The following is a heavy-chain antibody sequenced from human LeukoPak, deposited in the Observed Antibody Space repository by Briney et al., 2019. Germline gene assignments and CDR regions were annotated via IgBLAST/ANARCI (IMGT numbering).Heavy chain of an antibody. V-gene: IGHV3-23*01. Sequence: GGSLRLSCAASGFTFSSYAMSWVRQAPGKGLEWVSAISGSGGSTYYADSVKGRFTISRDNSKNTLYLQMNSLRAEDTAVYYCAKGRDYDFWSGYYSEHDPGYFDYWGQGTLLTVSS. D-gene: IGHD3-3*01. CDR2: ISGSGGST. J-gene: IGHJ4*02. CDR1: GFTFSSYA. CDR3: AKGRDYDFWSGYYSEHDPGYFDY.